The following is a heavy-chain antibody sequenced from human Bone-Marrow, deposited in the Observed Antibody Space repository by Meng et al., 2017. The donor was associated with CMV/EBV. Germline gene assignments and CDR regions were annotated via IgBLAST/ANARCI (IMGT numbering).Heavy chain of an antibody. CDR3: ATFRCSGNRFFSSYFYYGMDA. J-gene: IGHJ6*02. CDR1: GFTFSDYY. Sequence: GESLKISCAASGFTFSDYYMSWVRQAPGKGLEWVSYISSSGSTIYYADSVKGRFTISRDNAKISLYLQLSSLRAEDTAVYYCATFRCSGNRFFSSYFYYGMDAWGQGTTVTVSS. CDR2: ISSSGSTI. D-gene: IGHD2/OR15-2a*01. V-gene: IGHV3-11*04.